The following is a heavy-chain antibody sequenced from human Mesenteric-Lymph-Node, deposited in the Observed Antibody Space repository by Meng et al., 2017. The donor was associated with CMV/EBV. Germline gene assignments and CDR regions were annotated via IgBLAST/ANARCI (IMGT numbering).Heavy chain of an antibody. V-gene: IGHV4-34*01. Sequence: QVQLQQWGAGLLKPLETLSLTCAVYGGSFSGYYWSWIRQPPGKGLEWIGEINHSGVPNYNPSLKSRVTISLDRSKNQFSLKLSSVTAEDTAVYYCARGSDIPVNNYWGQGTLVTVSS. CDR1: GGSFSGYY. CDR2: INHSGVP. J-gene: IGHJ4*02. CDR3: ARGSDIPVNNY. D-gene: IGHD2-15*01.